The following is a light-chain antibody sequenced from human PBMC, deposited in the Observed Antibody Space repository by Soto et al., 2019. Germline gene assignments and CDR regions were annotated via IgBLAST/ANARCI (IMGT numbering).Light chain of an antibody. CDR3: QQYGSSTWT. J-gene: IGKJ1*01. CDR1: QSVSSSY. CDR2: GAS. V-gene: IGKV3-20*01. Sequence: EIVLTQSPGTLSLSPGERATLSCSASQSVSSSYLAWYQQKPGQAPRLLIYGASGRATGIPDRFSGSGSGTDFTLTISRLEPEDFAVYYCQQYGSSTWTFGQGTKVEIK.